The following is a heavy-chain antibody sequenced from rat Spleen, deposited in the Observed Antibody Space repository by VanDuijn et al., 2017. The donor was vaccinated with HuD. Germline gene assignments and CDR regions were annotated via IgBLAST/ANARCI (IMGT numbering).Heavy chain of an antibody. D-gene: IGHD1-11*01. CDR1: GFTFSDYN. CDR2: IIYDGTRA. V-gene: IGHV5S10*01. Sequence: EVQLVESGGGLVQPGRSLKLSCVASGFTFSDYNMAWVRQAPKKGLEWVATIIYDGTRAFYRDSVKGRFTISRDNAKSTLYLQMDSLRSEDTATYYCARLLGRRVSELGYWGQGVMVTVSS. CDR3: ARLLGRRVSELGY. J-gene: IGHJ2*01.